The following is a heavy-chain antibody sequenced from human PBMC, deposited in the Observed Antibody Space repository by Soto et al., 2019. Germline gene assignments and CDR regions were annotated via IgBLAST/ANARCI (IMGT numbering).Heavy chain of an antibody. Sequence: GGSLRLSCAASGFSFSDHGMHWVRQAPGKGLEWVAVVSFDGGRRYYADSVEGRFTISRDNSKNMISLQMNSLRVEDTAVYHCAEGTLSPPDYWGQGTLVTVSS. J-gene: IGHJ4*02. V-gene: IGHV3-30*18. CDR1: GFSFSDHG. CDR2: VSFDGGRR. CDR3: AEGTLSPPDY.